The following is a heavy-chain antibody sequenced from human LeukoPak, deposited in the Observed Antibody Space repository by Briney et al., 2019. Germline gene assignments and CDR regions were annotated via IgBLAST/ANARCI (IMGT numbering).Heavy chain of an antibody. CDR1: GFTFSSYA. D-gene: IGHD1-26*01. J-gene: IGHJ4*02. Sequence: GGSLRLSCAASGFTFSSYAMSWVRQAPGKGLEWVSAISSSGDTYYAGSVRGRFTISRDNSKNTLYLQMNSLRAEDTAVYYCAKDAVGATAYYFDYWGQGTLVTVSS. CDR3: AKDAVGATAYYFDY. V-gene: IGHV3-23*01. CDR2: ISSSGDT.